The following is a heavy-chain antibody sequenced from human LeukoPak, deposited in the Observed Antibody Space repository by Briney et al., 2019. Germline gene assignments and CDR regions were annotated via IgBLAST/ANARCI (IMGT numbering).Heavy chain of an antibody. V-gene: IGHV1-24*01. CDR2: FDPEDGET. J-gene: IGHJ4*02. CDR3: ATPDSSSWHFDY. Sequence: ASVKVSCKVSGYTLTELSMHWVRQAPGKGLEWMGGFDPEDGETIYAQKFQGRVTMTEDTSTDTAYMELSSLRSEDTAVYYCATPDSSSWHFDYWGQGTLVTASS. D-gene: IGHD6-13*01. CDR1: GYTLTELS.